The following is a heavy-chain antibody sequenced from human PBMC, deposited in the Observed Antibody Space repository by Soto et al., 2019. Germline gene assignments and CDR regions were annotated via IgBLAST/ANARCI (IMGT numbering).Heavy chain of an antibody. CDR3: AKDLGDYYYYYGMDV. CDR2: ISYDGSNK. D-gene: IGHD4-17*01. Sequence: GGSLRLSCTASGFTFSSYGMHWVRQAPGKGLEWVAVISYDGSNKYYADSVKGRFTISRDNSKNTLYLQMNSLRAEDTAVYYCAKDLGDYYYYYGMDVWGQGTKVTVSS. V-gene: IGHV3-30*18. CDR1: GFTFSSYG. J-gene: IGHJ6*02.